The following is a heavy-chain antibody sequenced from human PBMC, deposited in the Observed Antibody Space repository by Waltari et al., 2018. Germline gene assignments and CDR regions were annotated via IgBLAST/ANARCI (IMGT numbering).Heavy chain of an antibody. D-gene: IGHD6-13*01. J-gene: IGHJ3*02. Sequence: QVQLQESGPGLVKPSETLSLTCTVSGGSFSSYYWSWIRQPPGKGLEWIGYIYYSGSTNYNPSLKSRVTISVDTSKNQFSLKLSSVTAADTAVYYCARDQSRRQPGAAAAPPYAFDIWGQGTMVTVSS. CDR3: ARDQSRRQPGAAAAPPYAFDI. CDR1: GGSFSSYY. CDR2: IYYSGST. V-gene: IGHV4-59*01.